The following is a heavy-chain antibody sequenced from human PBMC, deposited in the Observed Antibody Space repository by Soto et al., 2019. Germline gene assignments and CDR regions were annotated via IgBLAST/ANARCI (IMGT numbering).Heavy chain of an antibody. V-gene: IGHV3-30*18. D-gene: IGHD6-19*01. J-gene: IGHJ4*02. CDR1: GFTFSDYA. Sequence: VQLVESGGGVVQPGRSLRLSCAASGFTFSDYAMHWVRQAPGKGLEWVAVVSHDGRNTHYADSVKGRFTISRDSSKKTVSLEMTSLRAEDPAVYYWAKGGRQWLVTSDFNYWGQGALVTVSS. CDR3: AKGGRQWLVTSDFNY. CDR2: VSHDGRNT.